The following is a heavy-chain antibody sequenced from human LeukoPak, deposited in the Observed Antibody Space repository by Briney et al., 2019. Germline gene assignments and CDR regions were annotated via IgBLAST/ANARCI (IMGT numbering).Heavy chain of an antibody. V-gene: IGHV3-7*01. CDR2: IKHDESEK. J-gene: IGHJ4*02. CDR3: ARDPVEWEQLLDY. Sequence: GGSLRLSCAASGFSFNNDWMDWVRQAPGKGLEWVANIKHDESEKNYLDSVKGRFTISRDNARNSVYLQMNSLRVEDTAVYYCARDPVEWEQLLDYWGQGTLVAVSS. CDR1: GFSFNNDW. D-gene: IGHD1-26*01.